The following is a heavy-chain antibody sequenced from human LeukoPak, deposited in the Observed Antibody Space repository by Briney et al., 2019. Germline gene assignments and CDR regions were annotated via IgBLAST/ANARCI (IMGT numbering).Heavy chain of an antibody. CDR2: ISSNGGST. Sequence: PGGSLRLSCAASGFTFSSYAMHWVRQAPWKGLEYVSAISSNGGSTYYANSVKGRFTISRDNSKNTLYLQMGSLRAEDMAVYYCARTGVGATKGIYYFDYWGQGTLVTVSS. D-gene: IGHD1-26*01. V-gene: IGHV3-64*01. J-gene: IGHJ4*02. CDR3: ARTGVGATKGIYYFDY. CDR1: GFTFSSYA.